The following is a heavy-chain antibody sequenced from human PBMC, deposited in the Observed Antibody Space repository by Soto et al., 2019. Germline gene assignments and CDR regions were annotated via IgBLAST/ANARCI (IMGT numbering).Heavy chain of an antibody. J-gene: IGHJ4*02. CDR1: GGSISSSSYY. V-gene: IGHV4-39*01. D-gene: IGHD6-13*01. CDR2: IYYSGST. CDR3: AGSGXWYYEYPGVHHY. Sequence: QLQLQESGPGLVKPSETLSLTCTVSGGSISSSSYYWGWIRQPPGKGLEWIGSIYYSGSTYYNPSLKSRVTISVDTSKNQFSLKLSSVTAADTAVYXCAGSGXWYYEYPGVHHYWGQGTLVTVSS.